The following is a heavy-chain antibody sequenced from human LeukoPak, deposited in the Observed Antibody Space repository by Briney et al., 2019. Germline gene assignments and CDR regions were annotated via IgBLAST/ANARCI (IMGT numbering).Heavy chain of an antibody. V-gene: IGHV4-59*12. CDR3: ARESADYVRGGFSDY. CDR1: GGSMKDYY. Sequence: SETLSLTCSVSGGSMKDYYWSWIQQPPGKGLEWIAYINDNGHSGYNPALESRVTISVDTSKNHFSLRLRSVTAADTAVYFCARESADYVRGGFSDYWGQGILVTVSS. CDR2: INDNGHS. D-gene: IGHD3-16*01. J-gene: IGHJ4*02.